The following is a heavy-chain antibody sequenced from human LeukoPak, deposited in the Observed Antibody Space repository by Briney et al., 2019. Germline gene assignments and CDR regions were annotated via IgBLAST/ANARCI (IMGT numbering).Heavy chain of an antibody. Sequence: PGGSLRLSCAASGFSFRSYGMHWVRQTPGKGLEWVAVISYDGSNKYYADSVKGRFTISRDNAKNSLYLQMNSLRAEDTAVYYCDYRGEWGQGILVTVSS. J-gene: IGHJ4*02. D-gene: IGHD3-10*01. CDR2: ISYDGSNK. V-gene: IGHV3-30*03. CDR1: GFSFRSYG. CDR3: DYRGE.